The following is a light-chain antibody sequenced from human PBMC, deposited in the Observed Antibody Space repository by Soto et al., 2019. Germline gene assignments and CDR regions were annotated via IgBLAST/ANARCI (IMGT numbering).Light chain of an antibody. CDR2: SAS. J-gene: IGKJ1*01. CDR1: QGISRC. V-gene: IGKV1-6*01. Sequence: AIQMTQSPSSLSASVGDTVTITCRASQGISRCLSWYQQKPGEAPKLLIYSASGLQGAVPSRFRGSGSGTDFTLTISSLQPEDFATYYCLQDFNFPLTFGQGTKVEV. CDR3: LQDFNFPLT.